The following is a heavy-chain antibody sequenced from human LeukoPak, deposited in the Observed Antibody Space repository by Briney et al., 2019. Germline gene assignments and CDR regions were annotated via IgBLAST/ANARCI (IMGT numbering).Heavy chain of an antibody. D-gene: IGHD3-22*01. J-gene: IGHJ4*02. V-gene: IGHV1-2*02. Sequence: AAVKVSCRASGGTFSSYAISWVRQAPGQGLEWMGWINPNSGGTNYAQKFQGRVTMTRDTSISTAYMELSRLRSDDTAVYYCAVDYYDSSGYLYWGQGTLVTVSS. CDR2: INPNSGGT. CDR3: AVDYYDSSGYLY. CDR1: GGTFSSYA.